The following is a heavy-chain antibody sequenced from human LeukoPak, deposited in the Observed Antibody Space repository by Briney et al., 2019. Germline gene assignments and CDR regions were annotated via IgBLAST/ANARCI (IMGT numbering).Heavy chain of an antibody. V-gene: IGHV4-59*01. CDR1: GGSISSYY. CDR3: TREYSSGWSGTGY. Sequence: SEALSLTCTVSGGSISSYYWSWIRQPPGKGLEWIGYIDYRGITSYNPSLESRVTISVDTSKNQFSLRLSSMTAADTAVYYCTREYSSGWSGTGYWGQGTLVTVSS. D-gene: IGHD6-19*01. J-gene: IGHJ4*02. CDR2: IDYRGIT.